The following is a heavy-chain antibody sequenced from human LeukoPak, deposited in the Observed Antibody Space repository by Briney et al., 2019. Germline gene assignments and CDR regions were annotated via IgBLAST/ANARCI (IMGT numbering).Heavy chain of an antibody. Sequence: ASVKVSCKASGYTFTGYYMHWERQAPGQGLEWMGWINPNSGGTNYAQKFQGRVTMTRDTSISTAYMELSRLRSDDTAVYYCARKVGSPIMGIGYWGQGTLVTVSS. V-gene: IGHV1-2*02. CDR3: ARKVGSPIMGIGY. J-gene: IGHJ4*02. CDR1: GYTFTGYY. CDR2: INPNSGGT. D-gene: IGHD3-16*01.